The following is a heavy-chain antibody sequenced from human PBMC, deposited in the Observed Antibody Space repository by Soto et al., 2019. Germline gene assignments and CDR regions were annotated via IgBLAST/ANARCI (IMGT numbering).Heavy chain of an antibody. V-gene: IGHV4-31*03. CDR3: AREEVAYSGSGSYNWFDP. D-gene: IGHD3-10*01. Sequence: SETLSLTCTVSGGSISSGGYYWSWIRQHPGKGLEWIGYIYYSGSTYYNPSLKSRVTISVDTSKNQFSLKLSSVTAADTAMYYCAREEVAYSGSGSYNWFDPWGQGTLVTVS. CDR2: IYYSGST. J-gene: IGHJ5*02. CDR1: GGSISSGGYY.